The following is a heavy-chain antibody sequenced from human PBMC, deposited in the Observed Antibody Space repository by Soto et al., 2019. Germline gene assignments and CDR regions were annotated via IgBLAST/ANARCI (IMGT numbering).Heavy chain of an antibody. CDR3: ARDLGPYGMDV. CDR2: IWYDGSDK. V-gene: IGHV3-33*01. J-gene: IGHJ6*02. CDR1: GFTFSSYG. Sequence: QVQLVGSGGGVVQPGRSLRLSCAASGFTFSSYGMHWVRQAPGKGLEWVAVIWYDGSDKYYADSVKGRFTISRDNSKNTLYLQMNSLRAEDTAVYYCARDLGPYGMDVWGQGTTVTVSS.